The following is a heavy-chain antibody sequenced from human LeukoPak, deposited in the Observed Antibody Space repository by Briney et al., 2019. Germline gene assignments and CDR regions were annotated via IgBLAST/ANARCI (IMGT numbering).Heavy chain of an antibody. CDR3: ARGLLAAPYYFDY. J-gene: IGHJ4*02. D-gene: IGHD3-3*02. CDR2: IIPIFGTA. CDR1: GGTFSSYA. Sequence: SVKXSCKASGGTFSSYAISWVRQXPGQGLEWMGGIIPIFGTANYAQKFQGRVTITTEESTSTAYMELSSLRSEDTAVYYCARGLLAAPYYFDYWGQGTLVTVSS. V-gene: IGHV1-69*05.